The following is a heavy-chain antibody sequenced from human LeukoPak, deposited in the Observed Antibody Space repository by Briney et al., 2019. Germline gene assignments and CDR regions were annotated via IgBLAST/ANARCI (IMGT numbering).Heavy chain of an antibody. V-gene: IGHV3-53*04. CDR2: IYSGGST. Sequence: GGSLSLSCAASGFTVSSNYMSWVRQAPGKGLEWVSVIYSGGSTYYADSVKGRFTISRHNSKNTLYLQMNSLRAEDTAVYYCARLYDYGDYVGDYWGQGTLVTVSS. CDR1: GFTVSSNY. J-gene: IGHJ4*02. CDR3: ARLYDYGDYVGDY. D-gene: IGHD4-17*01.